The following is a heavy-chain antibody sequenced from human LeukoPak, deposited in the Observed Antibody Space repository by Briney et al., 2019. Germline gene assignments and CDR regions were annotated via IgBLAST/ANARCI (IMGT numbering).Heavy chain of an antibody. CDR1: GYTFTGYY. J-gene: IGHJ4*02. CDR2: INPNSGGT. V-gene: IGHV1-2*02. CDR3: ARTCRRYCGGDCYLSY. D-gene: IGHD2-21*02. Sequence: ASVKVSCKASGYTFTGYYMHWVRQAPGQGLEWMGWINPNSGGTNYAQKFQGRVTMTRDTSISTAYMELSRLRSDDTAVYYCARTCRRYCGGDCYLSYWGQGTLVTVSS.